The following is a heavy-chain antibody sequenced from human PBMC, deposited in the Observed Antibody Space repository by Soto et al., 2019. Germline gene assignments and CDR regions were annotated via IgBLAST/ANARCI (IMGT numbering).Heavy chain of an antibody. V-gene: IGHV3-9*01. CDR3: AKDGGYSSGRYGA. CDR2: ISWNSGSI. Sequence: EVQLVESGGGLVQPGRSLRLSCAASGFTFDEYAMHWFRQAPGKGLEWVSGISWNSGSIGYADSVKGRFTISRDNAKNSLYLQMNSLRAEDTALYYCAKDGGYSSGRYGAWGQGTLVTVSS. CDR1: GFTFDEYA. J-gene: IGHJ5*02. D-gene: IGHD6-19*01.